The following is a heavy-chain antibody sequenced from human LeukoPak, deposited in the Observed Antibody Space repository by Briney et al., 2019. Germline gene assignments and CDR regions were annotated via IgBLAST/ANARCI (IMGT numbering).Heavy chain of an antibody. CDR3: ARGNQWMPDY. CDR2: INGRGRTT. V-gene: IGHV3-48*03. CDR1: GFTFSSYE. J-gene: IGHJ4*02. Sequence: GGSLRLSCAASGFTFSSYEMNWVRQAPGKGLEWVSYINGRGRTTYYADSVKGRFTISRDNAKNSLYLQMNSLRAEDTAVYYCARGNQWMPDYWGQGTLVTVSS. D-gene: IGHD5-12*01.